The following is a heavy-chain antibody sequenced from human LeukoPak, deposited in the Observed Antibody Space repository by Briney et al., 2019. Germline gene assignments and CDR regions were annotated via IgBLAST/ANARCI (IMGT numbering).Heavy chain of an antibody. Sequence: GGYLRLYCAASGFTFSSYGMHWVRQAPGKGLEWVAVVSYDGSNKYYTDSMKGRFTISRDNSKNTLYLQMNSLRTEDTAIYYCAQEDYDGSGSYLGGWGQRTLVTVSS. CDR2: VSYDGSNK. CDR3: AQEDYDGSGSYLGG. D-gene: IGHD3-10*01. J-gene: IGHJ4*02. CDR1: GFTFSSYG. V-gene: IGHV3-30*18.